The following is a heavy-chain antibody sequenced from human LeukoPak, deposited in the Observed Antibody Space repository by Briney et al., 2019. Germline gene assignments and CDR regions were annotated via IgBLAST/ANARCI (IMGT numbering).Heavy chain of an antibody. CDR1: GYTFTSYD. D-gene: IGHD2-21*02. J-gene: IGHJ4*02. V-gene: IGHV1-69*05. Sequence: GASVKVSCKASGYTFTSYDINWVRQATGQGLEWMGGIIPIFGTANYAQKFQGRVTITTDESTSTAYMELSSLRSEDTAVYYCARDTQGGDHLYWGQGTLVTVSS. CDR2: IIPIFGTA. CDR3: ARDTQGGDHLY.